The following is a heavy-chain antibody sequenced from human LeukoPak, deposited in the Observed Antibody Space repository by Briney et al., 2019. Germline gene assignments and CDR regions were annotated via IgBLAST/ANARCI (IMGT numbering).Heavy chain of an antibody. CDR1: GYTLTELS. J-gene: IGHJ6*02. Sequence: ASVKVSCKVSGYTLTELSMHWVRQAPGKGLEWMGGFDPEDGETIHAQKFQGRVTMTEDTSTDTAYMELSSLRSEDTAVYYCATDSIAVAASAAEGYLDDYYGMDVWGQGTTVTVSS. CDR3: ATDSIAVAASAAEGYLDDYYGMDV. CDR2: FDPEDGET. V-gene: IGHV1-24*01. D-gene: IGHD6-19*01.